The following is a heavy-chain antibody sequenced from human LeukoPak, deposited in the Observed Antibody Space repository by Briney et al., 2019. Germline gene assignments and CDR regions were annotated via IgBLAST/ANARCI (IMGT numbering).Heavy chain of an antibody. V-gene: IGHV3-48*01. Sequence: PGGSLRLSCAASGFPFSSYSMNWVRQAPGKGLEWVSYISASGSNIYYLDSVKGRFTVSRDNAMNSLFLQMDRPRAEDTAVYYCVRVKGTYSDFWGQGTLVTVSS. CDR3: VRVKGTYSDF. D-gene: IGHD1-1*01. CDR1: GFPFSSYS. J-gene: IGHJ4*02. CDR2: ISASGSNI.